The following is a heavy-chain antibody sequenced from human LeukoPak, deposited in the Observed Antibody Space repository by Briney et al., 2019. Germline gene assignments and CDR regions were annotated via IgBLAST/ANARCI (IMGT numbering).Heavy chain of an antibody. CDR3: ATKSGNYYNY. J-gene: IGHJ4*02. CDR2: IKQDGSEK. V-gene: IGHV3-7*03. D-gene: IGHD1-26*01. CDR1: GFPFSSYS. Sequence: GGSLRLSCAASGFPFSSYSMTWVRQAPGKGLEWVANIKQDGSEKYYVDSVKGRFTISRDNAKKSLYLQINSLRAEDTAVYYCATKSGNYYNYWGQGSLVTVSS.